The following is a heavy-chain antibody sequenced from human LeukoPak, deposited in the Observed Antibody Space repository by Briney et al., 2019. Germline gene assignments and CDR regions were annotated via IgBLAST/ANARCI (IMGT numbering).Heavy chain of an antibody. D-gene: IGHD4-11*01. J-gene: IGHJ6*03. CDR1: GYTFTGYY. V-gene: IGHV1-2*02. CDR2: INPNSGGT. Sequence: ASVKVSCKASGYTFTGYYIHWVRQAPGQGLECVGWINPNSGGTNYAQKFQGRVTMTRDTSISTAYMELSRLRSDDTAVYYCARDSTVTTISYYYYYMDVWGKGTTVTVSS. CDR3: ARDSTVTTISYYYYYMDV.